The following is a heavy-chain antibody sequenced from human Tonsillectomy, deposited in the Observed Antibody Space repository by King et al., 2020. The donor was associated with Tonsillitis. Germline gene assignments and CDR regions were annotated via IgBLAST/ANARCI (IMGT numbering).Heavy chain of an antibody. V-gene: IGHV1-69*09. CDR3: ARDRLIQVPSPADP. CDR1: GGAFSTYA. D-gene: IGHD3-16*01. CDR2: IVPILGKT. J-gene: IGHJ5*02. Sequence: QLVQSGAEVTKPGSSVKISCKVSGGAFSTYALHWVRQAPGLGLEWMGRIVPILGKTNHAQKFQDRVTLSADTSTNTAYMELRSLRSDDTAVYFCARDRLIQVPSPADPWGQGSLVTVSS.